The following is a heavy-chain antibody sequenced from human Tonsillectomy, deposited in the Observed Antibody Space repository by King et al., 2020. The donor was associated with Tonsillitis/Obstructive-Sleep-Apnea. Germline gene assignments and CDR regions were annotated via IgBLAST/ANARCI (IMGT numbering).Heavy chain of an antibody. Sequence: QLVQSGAEVKEPGASVKVSCKASGYTFTSYGISWVRQAPGQGLEWRGWISAYNGNTNYAQRLQGRVTMTTDTSTSTAYMELRSLGSDDTAVYYCASSRRQGTQLYFDYWGQGTLVTVSS. V-gene: IGHV1-18*01. CDR1: GYTFTSYG. CDR3: ASSRRQGTQLYFDY. CDR2: ISAYNGNT. J-gene: IGHJ4*02. D-gene: IGHD2-2*01.